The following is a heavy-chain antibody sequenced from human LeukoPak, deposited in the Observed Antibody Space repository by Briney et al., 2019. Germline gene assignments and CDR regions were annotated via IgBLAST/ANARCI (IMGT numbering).Heavy chain of an antibody. CDR3: AKRTDSSSWSNLVDY. CDR2: ISGSGGST. Sequence: GGSLRLSCAASGFTFSSYAMSWVRQAPGKGLEWVSAISGSGGSTYYADSVKGRFTISRDNSKNTLYLQMNSLRAEDTAVYYCAKRTDSSSWSNLVDYWGQGTLVTVSS. J-gene: IGHJ4*02. CDR1: GFTFSSYA. D-gene: IGHD6-13*01. V-gene: IGHV3-23*01.